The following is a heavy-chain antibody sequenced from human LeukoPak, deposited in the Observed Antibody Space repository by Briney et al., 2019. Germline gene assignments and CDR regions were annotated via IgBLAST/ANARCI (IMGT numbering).Heavy chain of an antibody. CDR2: ISGSGDST. Sequence: GGSLRLSCVASGFTLRSYVMNWVRQTPGKGLEWVSSISGSGDSTFYADSVKGRFSISRDNFKNTLYLQVNGLRTEDTAVYYCAKKGNNYYYSYMDVWGKGTTVTVSS. J-gene: IGHJ6*03. D-gene: IGHD2/OR15-2a*01. V-gene: IGHV3-23*01. CDR3: AKKGNNYYYSYMDV. CDR1: GFTLRSYV.